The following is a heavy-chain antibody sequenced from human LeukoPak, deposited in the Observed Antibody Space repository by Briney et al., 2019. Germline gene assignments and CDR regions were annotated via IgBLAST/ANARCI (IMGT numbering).Heavy chain of an antibody. V-gene: IGHV4-59*12. J-gene: IGHJ4*02. Sequence: SETLSLTCTVSGGSISSYYWSWIRQPPGKGLEWIGYIYHSGSTNYNPSLKSRVTISVDTSKNQFSLKLSSVTAADTAVYYCARAMKHDYWAREPWSPSPQ. D-gene: IGHD3-22*01. CDR2: IYHSGST. CDR3: ARAMKHDY. CDR1: GGSISSYY.